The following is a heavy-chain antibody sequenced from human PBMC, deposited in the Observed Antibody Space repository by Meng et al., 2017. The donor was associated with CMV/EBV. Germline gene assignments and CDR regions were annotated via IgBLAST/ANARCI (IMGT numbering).Heavy chain of an antibody. CDR2: IIPILGIA. CDR3: AREEDSYGYDY. V-gene: IGHV1-69*04. J-gene: IGHJ4*02. D-gene: IGHD5-18*01. CDR1: GGTFSSYT. Sequence: SVKVSCKASGGTFSSYTISWVRQAPGQGLEWMGRIIPILGIANYAQKFQGRVTITADKSTSTAYMELSSLRSEDTAVYYCAREEDSYGYDYWGQGTLVPSPQ.